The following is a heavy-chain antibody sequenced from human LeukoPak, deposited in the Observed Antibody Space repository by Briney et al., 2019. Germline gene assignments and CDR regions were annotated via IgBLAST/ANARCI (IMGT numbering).Heavy chain of an antibody. Sequence: SGPTLVNPTQTLTLTCTFSGFSLSTSGVGVGWIRQPPGKALEWLALIYWNDDKRYSPSLKSRLTITKDTSKNQVVLTMTNMDPVDTATYYCAHRRAYYDSSGYYYNWFDPWGQGILVTVSS. CDR3: AHRRAYYDSSGYYYNWFDP. V-gene: IGHV2-5*01. CDR1: GFSLSTSGVG. CDR2: IYWNDDK. J-gene: IGHJ5*02. D-gene: IGHD3-22*01.